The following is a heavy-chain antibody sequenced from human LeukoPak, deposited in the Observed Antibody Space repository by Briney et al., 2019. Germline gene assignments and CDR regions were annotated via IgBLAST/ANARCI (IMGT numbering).Heavy chain of an antibody. D-gene: IGHD3-9*01. CDR3: ARGPRFDFGWVRVVGRGSYYFDY. Sequence: GGSLRLSCAASGFTFSSSGMHWVRQTPGKGLEWVSFIRYDGSNKYYADSVKGRFTISRDNSRNTLYLQMNSLRAEDTAVYYCARGPRFDFGWVRVVGRGSYYFDYWGQGTLVTVSS. CDR2: IRYDGSNK. CDR1: GFTFSSSG. J-gene: IGHJ4*02. V-gene: IGHV3-30*02.